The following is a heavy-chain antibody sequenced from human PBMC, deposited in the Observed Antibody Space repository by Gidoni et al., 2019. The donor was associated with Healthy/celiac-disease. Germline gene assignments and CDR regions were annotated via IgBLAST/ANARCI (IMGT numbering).Heavy chain of an antibody. CDR2: INHSGST. CDR3: ARGTGEQQLGGFDY. Sequence: QVQLQQWGAGLLKPSETLSLTCAVYGGSFSDYYWSWIRQPPGKGLEWIGEINHSGSTNYNPSRKSRVTISVDTSKNQCSLKLSSVTAADTAVYYCARGTGEQQLGGFDYWGQGTLVTVSS. D-gene: IGHD6-13*01. CDR1: GGSFSDYY. V-gene: IGHV4-34*01. J-gene: IGHJ4*02.